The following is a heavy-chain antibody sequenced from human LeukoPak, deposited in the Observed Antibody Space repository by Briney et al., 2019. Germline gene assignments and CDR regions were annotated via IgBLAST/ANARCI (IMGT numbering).Heavy chain of an antibody. CDR1: GGSISSTIYY. Sequence: PSETLSLTCTVSGGSISSTIYYWAWIRQPPEKGLEWIGSMYYSGNTYNNPSLKSRVTISVDTSKNQFSLKLSSVTAADTAVYYCARHLYGYCSSTSCYPGMFDPWGQGTLVTVSS. CDR2: MYYSGNT. D-gene: IGHD2-2*01. V-gene: IGHV4-39*01. CDR3: ARHLYGYCSSTSCYPGMFDP. J-gene: IGHJ5*02.